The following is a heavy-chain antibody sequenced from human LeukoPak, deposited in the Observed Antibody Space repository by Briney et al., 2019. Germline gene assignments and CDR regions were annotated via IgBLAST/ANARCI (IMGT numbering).Heavy chain of an antibody. CDR1: GGSVSGYY. J-gene: IGHJ4*02. Sequence: SETLSLTCAVYGGSVSGYYWSWIRQPPWKGLEWIGEINHSGSTNYNPSLKSRVTISVDTSKNQFSLKLSSVTAADTAVYYCARAPYYDFWSGYYSLDYWGQGTLVTVSS. CDR3: ARAPYYDFWSGYYSLDY. CDR2: INHSGST. V-gene: IGHV4-34*01. D-gene: IGHD3-3*01.